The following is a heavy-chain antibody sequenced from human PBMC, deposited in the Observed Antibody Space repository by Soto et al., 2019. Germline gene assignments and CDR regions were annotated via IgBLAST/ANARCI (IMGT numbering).Heavy chain of an antibody. Sequence: QPGGSLRLSCAASGFTFSSYGMHWVRQAPGKGLEWVAVIWYDGSNKYYADSVKGRFTISRDNSKNTLYLQMNSLRAEDTAVYYCARDANTGEYNWNYHPPRSGMDVWGQGTTVTVYS. V-gene: IGHV3-33*01. J-gene: IGHJ6*02. CDR3: ARDANTGEYNWNYHPPRSGMDV. CDR2: IWYDGSNK. D-gene: IGHD1-7*01. CDR1: GFTFSSYG.